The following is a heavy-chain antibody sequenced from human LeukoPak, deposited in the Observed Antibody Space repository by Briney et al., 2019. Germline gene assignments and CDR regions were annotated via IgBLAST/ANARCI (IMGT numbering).Heavy chain of an antibody. D-gene: IGHD6-19*01. CDR1: GFTFSSHA. CDR2: ISGSGDST. Sequence: PGGSLRLSCAASGFTFSSHAMIWVRQAPGKGLEWVSAISGSGDSTYYADSVKGRFTISRDNSKNTLYLQVNSLRAEDTAVYYCARRAVSGTSPLDYWGQGTLVTVSS. J-gene: IGHJ4*02. CDR3: ARRAVSGTSPLDY. V-gene: IGHV3-23*01.